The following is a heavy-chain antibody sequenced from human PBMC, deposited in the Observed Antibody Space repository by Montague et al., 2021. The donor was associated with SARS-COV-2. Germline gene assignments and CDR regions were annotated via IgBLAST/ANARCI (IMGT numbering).Heavy chain of an antibody. D-gene: IGHD1-26*01. CDR1: GGSISSSIYY. CDR2: IYYSGST. Sequence: SETLSLTCTVSGGSISSSIYYWAWIRQPPGKGLEWIGSIYYSGSTYYNPSLKSRVTISVDTSENQFSLKLSSVTATDTAVYFCAYMVVGAAELAYWGQGTLVTVSS. V-gene: IGHV4-39*01. CDR3: AYMVVGAAELAY. J-gene: IGHJ4*02.